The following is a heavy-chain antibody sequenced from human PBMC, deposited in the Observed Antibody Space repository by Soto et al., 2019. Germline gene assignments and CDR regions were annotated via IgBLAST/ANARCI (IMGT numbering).Heavy chain of an antibody. D-gene: IGHD5-12*01. V-gene: IGHV3-21*01. Sequence: GRSLRLSCAASGFTFSSYSMNWVRQAPGKGLEWVSSISSSSSYIYYADSVKGRFTISRDNAKNSLYLQMNSLRAEDTAVYYCARGVYSGYDLGWGQGTLVTVSS. CDR1: GFTFSSYS. CDR3: ARGVYSGYDLG. J-gene: IGHJ4*02. CDR2: ISSSSSYI.